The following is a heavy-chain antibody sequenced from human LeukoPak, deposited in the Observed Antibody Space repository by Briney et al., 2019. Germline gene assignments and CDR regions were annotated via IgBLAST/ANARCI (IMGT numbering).Heavy chain of an antibody. D-gene: IGHD1-26*01. J-gene: IGHJ4*02. CDR2: IYHSGST. CDR1: GGSISSYY. V-gene: IGHV4-59*12. Sequence: SETLSLTCTVSGGSISSYYWSWIRQPPGKGLEWIGYIYHSGSTYYNPSLKSRVTISVDRSKNQFSLKLSSVTAADTAVYYCARSLSGSNYFDYWGQGTLVTVSS. CDR3: ARSLSGSNYFDY.